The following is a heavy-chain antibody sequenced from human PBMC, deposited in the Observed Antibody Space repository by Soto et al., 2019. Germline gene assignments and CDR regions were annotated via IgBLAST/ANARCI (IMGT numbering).Heavy chain of an antibody. Sequence: QVQLVQSGAEVKKPGASVKVSCKASGYTFTTYSITWVRQAPGQGLEGMGWISAYSGNTNYAQKLQGRLTVTTDTSTNTAYMDLRSLRSDDTAVYYCARVAKAGDYGDYGRYYFDYWGHGTLVTVSS. J-gene: IGHJ4*01. CDR2: ISAYSGNT. CDR1: GYTFTTYS. V-gene: IGHV1-18*04. D-gene: IGHD4-17*01. CDR3: ARVAKAGDYGDYGRYYFDY.